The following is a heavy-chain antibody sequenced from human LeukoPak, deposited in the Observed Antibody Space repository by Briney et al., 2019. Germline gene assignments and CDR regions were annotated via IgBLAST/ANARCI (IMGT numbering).Heavy chain of an antibody. CDR1: GFIFTDYW. D-gene: IGHD6-19*01. CDR2: IRGDGRAT. CDR3: AWYEAH. J-gene: IGHJ4*02. V-gene: IGHV3-74*03. Sequence: GGSLRLSCAASGFIFTDYWMHWVRQAPGKELVWVARIRGDGRATTYADSVKGRFTISRDNAMNTVLLQMKSLRADFPEEHDRAWYEAHWSQGVLVTVS.